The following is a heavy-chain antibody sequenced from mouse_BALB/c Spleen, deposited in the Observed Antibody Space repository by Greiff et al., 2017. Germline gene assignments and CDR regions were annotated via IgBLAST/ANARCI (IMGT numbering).Heavy chain of an antibody. D-gene: IGHD2-3*01. CDR2: ISSGGSYT. CDR1: GFTFSSYG. V-gene: IGHV5-6*01. J-gene: IGHJ4*01. CDR3: ARFYDGFLYAMDY. Sequence: EVKVVEFGGDLVKPGGSLKLSCAASGFTFSSYGMSWVRQTPDKRLEWVATISSGGSYTYYPDSVKGRFTISRDNAKNTLYLQMSSLKSEDTAMYYCARFYDGFLYAMDYWGQGTSVTVSS.